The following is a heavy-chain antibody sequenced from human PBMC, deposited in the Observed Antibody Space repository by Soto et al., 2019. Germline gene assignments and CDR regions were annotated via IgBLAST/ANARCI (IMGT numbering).Heavy chain of an antibody. V-gene: IGHV3-33*01. CDR3: ARDYSSSWYVGGDYYYYGMDV. Sequence: GGSLRLSCAASGFTFSSYGMHWVRQAPGKGLEWVAVIWYDGSNKYYAESVKGRFTISRDNSKNTLYLQMNSLRAEDTAVYYCARDYSSSWYVGGDYYYYGMDVWGQGTTVTVSS. D-gene: IGHD6-13*01. J-gene: IGHJ6*02. CDR1: GFTFSSYG. CDR2: IWYDGSNK.